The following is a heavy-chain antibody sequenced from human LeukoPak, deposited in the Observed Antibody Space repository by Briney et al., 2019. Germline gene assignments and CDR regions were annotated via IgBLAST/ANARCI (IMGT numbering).Heavy chain of an antibody. V-gene: IGHV3-23*01. CDR1: GFTFSSNA. J-gene: IGHJ4*02. D-gene: IGHD2-15*01. CDR2: ITFSGSST. Sequence: PGGSLRLSCAASGFTFSSNAMSWVRQAPGMGPDWVSSITFSGSSTDYADSVKGRFTISRDNSKNTLYLQMSSLRVEDTAVYYCAKVKGWWPPTSADYWGQGTLVTVSS. CDR3: AKVKGWWPPTSADY.